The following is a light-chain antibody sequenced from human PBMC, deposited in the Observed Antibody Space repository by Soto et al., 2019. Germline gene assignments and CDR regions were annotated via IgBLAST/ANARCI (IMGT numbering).Light chain of an antibody. CDR3: SSFTASSTLV. CDR2: DVS. Sequence: QSVLTQPASVSGSPGQPITISCTGTSSDVGSFDSVAWYQHNPGKAPKLMIYDVSNRHSGVSSRFSGSKSGNTASLSISGLQTEDEANYYCSSFTASSTLVFGTGTKVTV. V-gene: IGLV2-14*01. J-gene: IGLJ1*01. CDR1: SSDVGSFDS.